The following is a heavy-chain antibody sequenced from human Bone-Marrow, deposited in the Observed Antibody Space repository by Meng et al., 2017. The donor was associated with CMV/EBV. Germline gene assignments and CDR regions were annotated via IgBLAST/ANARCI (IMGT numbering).Heavy chain of an antibody. CDR2: IRYDGSNK. V-gene: IGHV3-30*02. J-gene: IGHJ6*02. CDR3: AKDKGYSSSWYSGEGMDV. Sequence: GESLKISCAASGFTFSSYGMHWVRQAPGKGLEWVAFIRYDGSNKYYADSVKGRFTISRDNSKNTLYLQMNSLRAEDTAVYYCAKDKGYSSSWYSGEGMDVWGQGTTVTVSS. D-gene: IGHD6-13*01. CDR1: GFTFSSYG.